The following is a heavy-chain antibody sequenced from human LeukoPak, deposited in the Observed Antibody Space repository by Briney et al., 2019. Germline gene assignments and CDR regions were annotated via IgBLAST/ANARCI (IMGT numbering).Heavy chain of an antibody. CDR3: ASGHCSSTSCYLYYYMDV. CDR1: GYTFTSYG. J-gene: IGHJ6*03. CDR2: ISAYNGNT. Sequence: ATVKVSCKASGYTFTSYGISWVRQAPGQGLEWMGWISAYNGNTNYAQKLQGRVTMTTDTSTSTAYMELRSLRSDDTAVYYCASGHCSSTSCYLYYYMDVWGKGTTVTVSS. V-gene: IGHV1-18*01. D-gene: IGHD2-2*03.